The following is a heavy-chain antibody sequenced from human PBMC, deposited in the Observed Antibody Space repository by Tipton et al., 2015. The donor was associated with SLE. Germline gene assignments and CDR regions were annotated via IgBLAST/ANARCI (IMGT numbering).Heavy chain of an antibody. CDR2: IYYSGST. Sequence: TLSLTCAVSGGSISSGGYSWSWIRQPPGKGLEWIGNIYYSGSTQYNPSLQSRVTTSIDTSKNQFSLRLTSVSAADTAMYFCARRVPHRYYFDLWGRGTLVTVSS. J-gene: IGHJ2*01. CDR3: ARRVPHRYYFDL. CDR1: GGSISSGGYS. V-gene: IGHV4-30-2*02. D-gene: IGHD1-26*01.